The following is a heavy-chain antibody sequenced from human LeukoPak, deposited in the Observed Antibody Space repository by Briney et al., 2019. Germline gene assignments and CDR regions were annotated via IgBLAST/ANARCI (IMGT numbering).Heavy chain of an antibody. V-gene: IGHV4-34*01. J-gene: IGHJ5*02. D-gene: IGHD3-10*01. CDR2: INHSGST. Sequence: PSETLSLTCAVYGGSFSGYYWSWIRQPPGKGLERIGEINHSGSTNYNPSLKSRVTISVDTSKNQFSLKLSSVTAADTAVYYCARHKRATMVRGVMFFDPWGQGTLVTVSS. CDR3: ARHKRATMVRGVMFFDP. CDR1: GGSFSGYY.